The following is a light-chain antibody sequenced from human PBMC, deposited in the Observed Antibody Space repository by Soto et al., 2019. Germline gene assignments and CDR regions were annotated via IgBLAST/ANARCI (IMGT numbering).Light chain of an antibody. CDR3: SSYTTSSTLV. J-gene: IGLJ3*02. CDR1: SSDVGSYNR. CDR2: DVS. Sequence: QSVLTQPPSVSGSPGQSIAISCTGTSSDVGSYNRVSWYQQPPGTAPKLMIYDVSDRPSGVPDRFSGSKSGNTASLTISGLQTEDEAHYYCSSYTTSSTLVFGGGTKVTVL. V-gene: IGLV2-18*02.